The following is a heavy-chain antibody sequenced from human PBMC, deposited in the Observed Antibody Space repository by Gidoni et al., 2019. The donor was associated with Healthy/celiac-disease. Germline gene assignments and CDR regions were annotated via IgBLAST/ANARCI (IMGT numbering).Heavy chain of an antibody. CDR3: ARVLLWFGELLGGMDV. J-gene: IGHJ6*02. CDR1: AFTFRNDH. V-gene: IGHV3-11*06. Sequence: QVQLVDPGGGLFKPGGTLRTSCPAHAFTFRNDHMSWIRQAPGKGLEGVSYISSSSSYTNYADSVKGRFTISRDNAKNSLYLQMNSLRAEDTAVYYCARVLLWFGELLGGMDVWGQGTTVTVSS. D-gene: IGHD3-10*01. CDR2: ISSSSSYT.